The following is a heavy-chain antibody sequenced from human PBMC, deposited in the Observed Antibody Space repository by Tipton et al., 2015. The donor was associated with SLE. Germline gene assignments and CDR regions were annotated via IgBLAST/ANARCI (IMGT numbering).Heavy chain of an antibody. CDR1: GGSISSSNYY. CDR2: ISYSGTT. V-gene: IGHV4-39*07. J-gene: IGHJ4*02. Sequence: TLSLTCTVSGGSISSSNYYWGWIRQSPGKGLDWIGSISYSGTTNYNPSLTSRVAISVDTSKNQLSLRLSSVTAADTAVYYCASARDHWLVYDYWGQGTLVTVSS. CDR3: ASARDHWLVYDY. D-gene: IGHD6-19*01.